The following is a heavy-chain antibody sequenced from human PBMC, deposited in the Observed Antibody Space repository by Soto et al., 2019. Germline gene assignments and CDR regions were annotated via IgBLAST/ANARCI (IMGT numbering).Heavy chain of an antibody. CDR3: AKGGPDGFCSGGRCYFDY. Sequence: EVQLVESVGGLVQPGRSLRLACAASGFTFDDYAMHWVRRVPGKGLEWVSSISWNSNIIGYADSVKGRFTISRDNAKHPLYLQMNSVRPEDTALYYCAKGGPDGFCSGGRCYFDYWGQGTLVTVSS. V-gene: IGHV3-9*01. D-gene: IGHD2-15*01. CDR1: GFTFDDYA. J-gene: IGHJ4*02. CDR2: ISWNSNII.